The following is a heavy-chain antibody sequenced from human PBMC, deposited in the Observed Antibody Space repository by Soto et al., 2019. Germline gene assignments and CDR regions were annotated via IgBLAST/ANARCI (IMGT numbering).Heavy chain of an antibody. D-gene: IGHD3-22*01. J-gene: IGHJ3*02. CDR1: GFTFSSYW. CDR2: INSDGSST. V-gene: IGHV3-74*01. Sequence: HPGGSLRLSCVDSGFTFSSYWMSWVRQAPGKGLVWVSRINSDGSSTSYADSVKGRFTISRDNAKNTLYLQMNSLRAEDTAVYYCARDWGRYYDSSEDAFDIWGQGTMVTVSS. CDR3: ARDWGRYYDSSEDAFDI.